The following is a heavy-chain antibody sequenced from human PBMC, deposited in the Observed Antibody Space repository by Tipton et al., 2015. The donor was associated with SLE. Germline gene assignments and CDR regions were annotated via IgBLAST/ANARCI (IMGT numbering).Heavy chain of an antibody. CDR2: IYYSGST. D-gene: IGHD1-26*01. J-gene: IGHJ4*02. CDR1: GGSISSSSYY. Sequence: TLSLTCTVSGGSISSSSYYWSWIRQPPGKGLEWIGYIYYSGSTNYNPSLKSRVTISVDTSKNQFSLKLSSVTAADTAVYYCASGAVGATDYWGQGTLVTVSS. CDR3: ASGAVGATDY. V-gene: IGHV4-61*05.